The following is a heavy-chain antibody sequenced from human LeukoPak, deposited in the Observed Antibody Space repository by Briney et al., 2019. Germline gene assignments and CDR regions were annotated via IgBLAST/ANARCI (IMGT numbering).Heavy chain of an antibody. V-gene: IGHV3-23*01. D-gene: IGHD3/OR15-3a*01. CDR2: ISGNGVST. CDR3: AKTRDWAHFDY. CDR1: GFTFSSYA. J-gene: IGHJ4*02. Sequence: GGSLRLSCAAYGFTFSSYAMSWVRQAPGKGLEWVSVISGNGVSTHYTDSMKGRFTISRDNSKNTLYLQMSSLTAEDTAVYYCAKTRDWAHFDYWGQGTLVTVSS.